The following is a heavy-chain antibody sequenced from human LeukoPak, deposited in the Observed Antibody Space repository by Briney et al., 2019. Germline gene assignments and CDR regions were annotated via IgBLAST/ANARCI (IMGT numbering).Heavy chain of an antibody. CDR3: ARDPPAGYSYGYDY. CDR2: IYSGGST. J-gene: IGHJ4*02. CDR1: GFTFSSNY. D-gene: IGHD5-18*01. Sequence: GGSLRLSCAASGFTFSSNYMSWVRQAPGKGPEWVSVIYSGGSTYYADSVKGRFTISRDNSKNTLYLQMNSLRAEDTAVYYCARDPPAGYSYGYDYWGQGTLVTVSS. V-gene: IGHV3-66*01.